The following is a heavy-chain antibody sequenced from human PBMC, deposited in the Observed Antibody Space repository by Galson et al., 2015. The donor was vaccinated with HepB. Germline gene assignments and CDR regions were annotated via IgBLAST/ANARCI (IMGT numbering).Heavy chain of an antibody. V-gene: IGHV3-21*01. CDR2: ISTSSSYI. J-gene: IGHJ6*03. CDR1: GFTFSTYS. CDR3: VRDLGHYDFWSGYYDYYYMDV. D-gene: IGHD3-3*01. Sequence: SLRLSCAASGFTFSTYSMNWVRQAPGKGLEWVSSISTSSSYIYHADSVKGRFTISRDNAKNSLYLQMNSLRGDDTAIYYCVRDLGHYDFWSGYYDYYYMDVWGKGTTVTVSS.